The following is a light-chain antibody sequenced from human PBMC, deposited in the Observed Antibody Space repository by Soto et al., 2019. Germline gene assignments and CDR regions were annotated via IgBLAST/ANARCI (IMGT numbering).Light chain of an antibody. CDR3: SSYTSSSSLKGV. Sequence: QSALTQPASVSGSPGQSITISCTGTGSDVGCYNYVSWYQQHPGKAPKLMIYEVSNRPSGVSNRFSGSKSGNTASLTISGLQAEDEADYYCSSYTSSSSLKGVFGGGTKLTVL. V-gene: IGLV2-14*01. J-gene: IGLJ3*02. CDR2: EVS. CDR1: GSDVGCYNY.